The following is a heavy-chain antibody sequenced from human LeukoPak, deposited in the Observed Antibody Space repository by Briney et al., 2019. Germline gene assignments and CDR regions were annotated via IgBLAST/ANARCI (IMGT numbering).Heavy chain of an antibody. CDR2: INHSGST. V-gene: IGHV4-34*01. J-gene: IGHJ4*02. Sequence: SETLSLTCAVYGGSFSGYYWSWIRQPPGKGLEWIGEINHSGSTNYNPSLKSRVTISVDTSKNQFSLKLSSVTAADTAVYYCARGRLVAAAGPPRYWGQGTLVTVSS. D-gene: IGHD6-13*01. CDR1: GGSFSGYY. CDR3: ARGRLVAAAGPPRY.